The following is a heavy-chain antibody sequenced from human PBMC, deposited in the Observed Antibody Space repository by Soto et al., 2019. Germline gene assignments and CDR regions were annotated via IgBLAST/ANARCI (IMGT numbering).Heavy chain of an antibody. Sequence: GGSLRLSCETSGFSCSGYSTAWVRQAPGKGLEWVSAISGSGTTTFYTDSVQGRFTISRDNSLSTLYLHMNSLRAEDTALYFCAHCSGGSCYSRSFAFWGQGTMVTVSS. J-gene: IGHJ3*01. D-gene: IGHD2-15*01. CDR3: AHCSGGSCYSRSFAF. V-gene: IGHV3-23*01. CDR2: ISGSGTTT. CDR1: GFSCSGYS.